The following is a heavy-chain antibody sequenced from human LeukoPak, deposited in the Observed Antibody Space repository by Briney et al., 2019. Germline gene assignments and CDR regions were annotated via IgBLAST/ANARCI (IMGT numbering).Heavy chain of an antibody. J-gene: IGHJ3*02. CDR3: VRGDSGGWSGAFDI. CDR2: ISYDGNTI. D-gene: IGHD6-19*01. Sequence: GGSLRLSCAASEFTFSNYALHWVRQAPGKGLQWVAVISYDGNTIHYADSVKGRFIISRDTSKNTLYLQMNSLRAEDTAMYYCVRGDSGGWSGAFDIWGQGTTVTVSS. CDR1: EFTFSNYA. V-gene: IGHV3-30-3*01.